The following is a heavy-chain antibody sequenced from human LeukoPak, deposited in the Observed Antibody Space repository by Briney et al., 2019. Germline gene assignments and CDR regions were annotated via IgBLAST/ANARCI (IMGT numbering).Heavy chain of an antibody. CDR3: ASVNGINGVPFEK. J-gene: IGHJ4*02. D-gene: IGHD2-8*01. CDR2: ISSSSSAV. Sequence: PGGSLRLSCAASGFTFSTYSMNWVRQAPGKGLEWVSYISSSSSAVYYADSVKGRFTISRDNAKNSLYLQINSLRDGDSAVYYCASVNGINGVPFEKWGQGTLVTVSS. V-gene: IGHV3-48*02. CDR1: GFTFSTYS.